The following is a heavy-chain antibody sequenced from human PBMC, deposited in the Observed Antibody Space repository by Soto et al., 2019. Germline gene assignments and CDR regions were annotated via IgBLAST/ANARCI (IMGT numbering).Heavy chain of an antibody. CDR1: GYIFSNYY. D-gene: IGHD3-10*01. Sequence: QVQLVQSGAEVKKPGTSVKVSCKASGYIFSNYYMHWVRQAPGQGLEWMGVFNPTGDATHYAQSFQVRVSVYRDTSTSTVYMELSTLTSDDTAVYYCARRGMSKIGFDTWGQGTMVTVSS. CDR2: FNPTGDAT. V-gene: IGHV1-46*01. CDR3: ARRGMSKIGFDT. J-gene: IGHJ3*02.